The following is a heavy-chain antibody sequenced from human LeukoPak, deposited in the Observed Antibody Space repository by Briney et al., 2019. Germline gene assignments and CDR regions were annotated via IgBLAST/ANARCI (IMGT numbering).Heavy chain of an antibody. CDR2: ISAYNGNT. CDR1: GYTFTSYG. D-gene: IGHD3-10*01. J-gene: IGHJ5*02. CDR3: ARAGLGSMVRGVIITNSWFDP. V-gene: IGHV1-18*01. Sequence: ASVKVSCKASGYTFTSYGISWVRQAPGQGLEWMGWISAYNGNTNYAQKFQGRVTITADESTSTAYMELSSLRSEDTAVYYCARAGLGSMVRGVIITNSWFDPWGQGTLVTVSS.